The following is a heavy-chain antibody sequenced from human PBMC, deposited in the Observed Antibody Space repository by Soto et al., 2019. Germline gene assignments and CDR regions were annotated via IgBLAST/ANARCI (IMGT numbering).Heavy chain of an antibody. CDR3: AKVRGYHYDTSGYYSDDY. D-gene: IGHD3-22*01. V-gene: IGHV3-23*01. CDR1: GFTFTNYA. CDR2: ISGSGGST. Sequence: GGSLRLSCAASGFTFTNYAMSWARQAPGKGLEWVSAISGSGGSTYYADSVKGRFTISRDNSKNTVHLQMNSLRADDTAVYYCAKVRGYHYDTSGYYSDDYCSQGTLVTVSS. J-gene: IGHJ4*02.